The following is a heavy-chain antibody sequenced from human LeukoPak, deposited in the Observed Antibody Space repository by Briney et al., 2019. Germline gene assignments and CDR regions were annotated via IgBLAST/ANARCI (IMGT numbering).Heavy chain of an antibody. J-gene: IGHJ4*02. V-gene: IGHV4-34*01. D-gene: IGHD3-10*01. Sequence: PSETLSLTCAVYGGSFSGYYWSWIRQPPGKGLEWIGEINHSGSTNYNPSLKSRVTISVDTSKNQFSLKLSSVTAADTAVYYCARPGLGESTFDYWGQGTLVTVSS. CDR2: INHSGST. CDR3: ARPGLGESTFDY. CDR1: GGSFSGYY.